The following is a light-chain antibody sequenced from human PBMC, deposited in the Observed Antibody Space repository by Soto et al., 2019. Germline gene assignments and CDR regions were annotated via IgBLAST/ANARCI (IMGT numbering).Light chain of an antibody. Sequence: EIVLTQSPGTLSLSPGERATLSCRASQSVSSSYLAWYQQKPGQAPRLLIYGASSRATGIPDRFSGSGSGTDLTLTISRLEPEDFAVYYCQQYATFGGGTKVEIK. CDR3: QQYAT. CDR2: GAS. CDR1: QSVSSSY. V-gene: IGKV3-20*01. J-gene: IGKJ4*01.